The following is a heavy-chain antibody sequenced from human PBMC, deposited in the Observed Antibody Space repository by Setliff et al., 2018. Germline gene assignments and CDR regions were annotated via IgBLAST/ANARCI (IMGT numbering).Heavy chain of an antibody. CDR3: ARDRDGYNWLDY. CDR2: IYRSGTT. J-gene: IGHJ4*02. V-gene: IGHV4-61*09. CDR1: GASLSSGNYF. D-gene: IGHD5-12*01. Sequence: SETLSLTCTVSGASLSSGNYFWSWIRQPAGKGLEWIGHIYRSGTTDYNPSLKSRVTISLDASQNHISLNVGSATAADTAIYYCARDRDGYNWLDYWGQGILVTVSS.